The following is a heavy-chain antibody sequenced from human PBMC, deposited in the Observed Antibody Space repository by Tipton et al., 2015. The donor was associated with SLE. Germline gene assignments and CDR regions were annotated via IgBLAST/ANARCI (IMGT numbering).Heavy chain of an antibody. D-gene: IGHD3-16*01. CDR3: ARGLGSPFDY. CDR1: GGSFSGHY. V-gene: IGHV4-34*01. J-gene: IGHJ4*01. Sequence: TLSLTCAVYGGSFSGHYWSWIRQPPGKGLECVGYLNHSGGTNSNPSLKSRVTISLDTSKNQFSLNLSSVTAADTAVYYCARGLGSPFDYWGRGTLVTVSS. CDR2: LNHSGGT.